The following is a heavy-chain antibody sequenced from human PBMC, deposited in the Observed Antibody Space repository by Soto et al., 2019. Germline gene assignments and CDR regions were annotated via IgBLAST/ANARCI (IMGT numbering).Heavy chain of an antibody. CDR1: GFTFRDYW. D-gene: IGHD1-26*01. Sequence: EVQLVESGGCVAQPGGSLRLSCVVSGFTFRDYWMAWVRQVPGKGREWVAYMNPDGSQTFYVDSVRGRFTISRDNAKDSLYLRMSGRRGEDTAVYYCARGGTMGVDYWGQGTLVTVSS. V-gene: IGHV3-7*01. J-gene: IGHJ4*02. CDR2: MNPDGSQT. CDR3: ARGGTMGVDY.